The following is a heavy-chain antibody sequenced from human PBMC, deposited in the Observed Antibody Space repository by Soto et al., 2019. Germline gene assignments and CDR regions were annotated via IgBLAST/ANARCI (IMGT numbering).Heavy chain of an antibody. CDR3: ARGYCSGGSCYNGYYFDY. J-gene: IGHJ4*02. Sequence: SETLSLTCTVSGGSISSSSYYWGWIRQPPGKGLEWIGSIYYSGSTYYNPSLKSRVTISVDTSKNQFSLKLSSVTAADTAVYYCARGYCSGGSCYNGYYFDYWGQGTLVTVSS. CDR2: IYYSGST. V-gene: IGHV4-39*01. D-gene: IGHD2-15*01. CDR1: GGSISSSSYY.